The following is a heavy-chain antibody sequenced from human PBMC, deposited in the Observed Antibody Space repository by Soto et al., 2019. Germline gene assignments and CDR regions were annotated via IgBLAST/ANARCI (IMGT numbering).Heavy chain of an antibody. CDR1: GFTFSSYD. CDR3: AYRTGFDY. D-gene: IGHD3-10*01. Sequence: EVQLLESGGGLVQPGGSLRLSCAASGFTFSSYDMSWVRQSPGKGLEWVSTINNSGGSTSYADSVRGRFSTSRDNYKNTLYLQMNSLRAEDTAIYYCAYRTGFDYWGQGTLVTVSS. CDR2: INNSGGST. V-gene: IGHV3-23*01. J-gene: IGHJ4*02.